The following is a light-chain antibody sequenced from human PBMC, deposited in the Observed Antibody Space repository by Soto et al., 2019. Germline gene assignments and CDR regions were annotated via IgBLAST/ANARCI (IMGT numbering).Light chain of an antibody. CDR3: CSFAGSYSYV. Sequence: QSVLTQPPSVSAAPGQRVTISCSGTSSNIGKAPKLIVYDVTERPSGVPDRFSGSKSGNTASLTISGLQAEDEADYSCCSFAGSYSYVFGTGTKVTVL. V-gene: IGLV2-11*01. CDR1: S. CDR2: DVT. J-gene: IGLJ1*01.